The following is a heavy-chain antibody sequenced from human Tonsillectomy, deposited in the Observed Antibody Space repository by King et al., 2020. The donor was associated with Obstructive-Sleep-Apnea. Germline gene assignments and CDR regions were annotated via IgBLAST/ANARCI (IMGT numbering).Heavy chain of an antibody. V-gene: IGHV5-51*01. CDR3: ASGMEITHAFHI. CDR2: IYPGDSDT. CDR1: GYSFTTYW. Sequence: VQLVESGTEVKKPGESLKISCKGSGYSFTTYWIGWVRQMPGNGLEWMGIIYPGDSDTRYSPSFQGQVTISADKSISTAYRQWSSLKASDPAMYYCASGMEITHAFHIWGQGTMVTVSS. J-gene: IGHJ3*02. D-gene: IGHD5-24*01.